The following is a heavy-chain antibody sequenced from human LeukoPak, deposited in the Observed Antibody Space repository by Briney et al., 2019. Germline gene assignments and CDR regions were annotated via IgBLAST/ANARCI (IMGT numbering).Heavy chain of an antibody. CDR1: GFAFSGYS. Sequence: GGSLRLSCAASGFAFSGYSMNWIRQAPGKGLEWVAYISYSSYTIHYADSVKGRFTISRDNAKNSLYLQMKSLRAEDTAMYYCARDRDGNFDYWGQGTLVTVSS. J-gene: IGHJ4*02. D-gene: IGHD4-17*01. V-gene: IGHV3-48*04. CDR2: ISYSSYTI. CDR3: ARDRDGNFDY.